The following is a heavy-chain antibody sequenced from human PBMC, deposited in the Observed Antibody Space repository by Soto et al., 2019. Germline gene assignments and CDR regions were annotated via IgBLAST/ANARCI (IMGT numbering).Heavy chain of an antibody. Sequence: HPGGSLRLSXAASGFTFSSYGMHWVRQAPGKGLEWVAVISYDGSNKYYADSVKGRFTISRDNSKNTLYLQMNSLRAEDTAVYYRAKAPYSGSYPVSYYFDYWGQGTLVTVSS. CDR2: ISYDGSNK. D-gene: IGHD1-26*01. V-gene: IGHV3-30*18. J-gene: IGHJ4*02. CDR1: GFTFSSYG. CDR3: AKAPYSGSYPVSYYFDY.